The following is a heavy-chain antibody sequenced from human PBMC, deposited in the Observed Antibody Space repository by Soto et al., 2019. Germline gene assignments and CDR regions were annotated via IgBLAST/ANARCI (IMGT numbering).Heavy chain of an antibody. V-gene: IGHV1-58*01. D-gene: IGHD1-26*01. CDR1: TFTFTSSA. CDR3: AKHREGATYYFDS. J-gene: IGHJ4*02. CDR2: IVVGRGNT. Sequence: QMQLVQSGPEAKKPGTSEKVSCKASTFTFTSSAVQRVRPARGQRLEWIGWIVVGRGNTKYAQNFQERVTITRDMSSGTAYLVLSSLRSEDTAVYYCAKHREGATYYFDSWGQGTLLTVSS.